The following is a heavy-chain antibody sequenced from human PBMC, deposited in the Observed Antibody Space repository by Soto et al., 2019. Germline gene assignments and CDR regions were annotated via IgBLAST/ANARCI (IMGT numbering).Heavy chain of an antibody. J-gene: IGHJ4*02. CDR3: AKVASRGSGYSYGESDY. CDR2: IYYSGST. Sequence: SETLSLTCTVSGGSISSGGYYWSWIRQHPGKGLEWIGYIYYSGSTYYNPSLKSRVTISVDTSKNQFSLKLSSVTAEDTAVYYCAKVASRGSGYSYGESDYWGQGTPVTVSS. D-gene: IGHD5-18*01. V-gene: IGHV4-31*03. CDR1: GGSISSGGYY.